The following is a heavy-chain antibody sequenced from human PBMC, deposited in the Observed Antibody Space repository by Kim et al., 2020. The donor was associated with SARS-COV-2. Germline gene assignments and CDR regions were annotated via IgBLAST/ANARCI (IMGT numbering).Heavy chain of an antibody. V-gene: IGHV3-21*01. CDR2: ISTLGDYI. J-gene: IGHJ3*02. CDR3: ATAGVVTNAPDAFDI. CDR1: GFIFSDST. D-gene: IGHD2-21*02. Sequence: GGSLRLSCAASGFIFSDSTMNWVRQSPGKGLEWVSSISTLGDYIYHADSVRGRFTISRDNAKNSLFLQMNSLRVEDTAVYYFATAGVVTNAPDAFDIWGQGTMGTVSS.